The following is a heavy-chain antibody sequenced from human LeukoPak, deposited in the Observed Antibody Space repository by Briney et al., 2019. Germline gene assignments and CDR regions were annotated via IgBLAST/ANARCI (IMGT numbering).Heavy chain of an antibody. CDR2: INPDGSIT. CDR3: VGSSGYPDY. D-gene: IGHD3-22*01. CDR1: GFTFSTYW. V-gene: IGHV3-74*01. Sequence: GGSLRLSCAASGFTFSTYWMHWVRQAPGKGLVWVSRINPDGSITNYADSVKGRLTISRDDAKNTLYLQMNSLRAEDTAVYHCVGSSGYPDYWGQGTLVTVSS. J-gene: IGHJ4*02.